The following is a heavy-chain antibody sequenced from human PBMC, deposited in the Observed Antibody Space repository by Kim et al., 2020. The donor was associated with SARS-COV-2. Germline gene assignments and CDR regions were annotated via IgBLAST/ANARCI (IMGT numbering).Heavy chain of an antibody. CDR3: AKDRGLNFEHYYYYYGINV. V-gene: IGHV3-9*01. J-gene: IGHJ6*02. CDR1: GFTFDDYA. D-gene: IGHD3-10*01. CDR2: ISWNSGSL. Sequence: GGSLRLSCAASGFTFDDYAMHWVRQAPGKGLEWVSGISWNSGSLGYADSVKGRFTISRDNAKNSLYLQMNSLRTEDTALYYCAKDRGLNFEHYYYYYGINVWGQGTTVTVSS.